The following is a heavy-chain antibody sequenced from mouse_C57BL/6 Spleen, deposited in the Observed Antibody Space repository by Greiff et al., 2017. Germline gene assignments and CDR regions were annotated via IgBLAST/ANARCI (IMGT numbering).Heavy chain of an antibody. CDR3: ARYDYDNGFAY. CDR1: GYTFTSYW. V-gene: IGHV1-64*01. D-gene: IGHD2-4*01. J-gene: IGHJ3*01. Sequence: QVHVKQPGAELVKPGASVKLSCKASGYTFTSYWMHWVKQRPGQGLEWIGMIHPNSGSTNYNEKFKSKATLTVDKSSSTAYMQLSSLTAEDSAVYYCARYDYDNGFAYWGQGTLVTVSA. CDR2: IHPNSGST.